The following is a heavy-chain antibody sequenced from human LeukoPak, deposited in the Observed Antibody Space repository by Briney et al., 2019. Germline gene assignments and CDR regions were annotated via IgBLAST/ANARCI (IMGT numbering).Heavy chain of an antibody. J-gene: IGHJ3*02. Sequence: GRSLRLSCAASGFTFSSYAMHWVRQAPGKGLEWVAVISYDGSNKYYADSVKGRFTISRDNSKNTLYLQMNSLRAEDTAVYYCARGGIDLYCSGGSCYDAFDIWGQGTMVTVSS. D-gene: IGHD2-15*01. CDR1: GFTFSSYA. V-gene: IGHV3-30-3*01. CDR2: ISYDGSNK. CDR3: ARGGIDLYCSGGSCYDAFDI.